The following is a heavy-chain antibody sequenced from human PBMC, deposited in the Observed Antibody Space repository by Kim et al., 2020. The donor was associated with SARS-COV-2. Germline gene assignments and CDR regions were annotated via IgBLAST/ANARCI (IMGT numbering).Heavy chain of an antibody. Sequence: SETLSLTCTVSGGSISSGGYYWSWIRQHPGKGLEWIGYIYYSGSTYYNPSLKSRVTISVDTSKNQFSLKLSSVTAADTAVYYCASGSSGWPPGDYWGQGTLVTFSS. J-gene: IGHJ4*02. CDR3: ASGSSGWPPGDY. CDR2: IYYSGST. V-gene: IGHV4-31*03. CDR1: GGSISSGGYY. D-gene: IGHD6-19*01.